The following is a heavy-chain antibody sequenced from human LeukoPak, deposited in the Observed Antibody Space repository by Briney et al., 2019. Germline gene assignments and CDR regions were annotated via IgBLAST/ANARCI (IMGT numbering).Heavy chain of an antibody. CDR3: ARGPQSSGWYTIGRTVAGTKSYYYGMDV. Sequence: SVKVSCKASGGTFSSYAISWVRQAPGQGLEWMGRIIPILGIANYAQKFQGRVTITADKSTSTAYMELSSLRSEDTAVYYCARGPQSSGWYTIGRTVAGTKSYYYGMDVWGQGTTVTVSS. V-gene: IGHV1-69*04. CDR1: GGTFSSYA. J-gene: IGHJ6*02. D-gene: IGHD6-19*01. CDR2: IIPILGIA.